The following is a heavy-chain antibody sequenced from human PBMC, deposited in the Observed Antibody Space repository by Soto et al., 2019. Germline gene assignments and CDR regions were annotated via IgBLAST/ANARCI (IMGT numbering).Heavy chain of an antibody. D-gene: IGHD3-3*01. Sequence: PSETLSLTCTVSGGSVSSCSYYWSWIRQPPGKGLEWIGYIYYSGSTNYNPSLKSRVTISVDTSKNQFSLKLSSVTAADTAVYYCARAGITIFGVVRIFWDWGQGTLVTVSS. CDR1: GGSVSSCSYY. V-gene: IGHV4-61*01. CDR2: IYYSGST. J-gene: IGHJ4*02. CDR3: ARAGITIFGVVRIFWD.